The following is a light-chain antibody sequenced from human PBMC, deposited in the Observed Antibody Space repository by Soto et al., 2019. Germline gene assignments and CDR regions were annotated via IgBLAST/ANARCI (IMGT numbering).Light chain of an antibody. V-gene: IGLV1-40*01. Sequence: QPVLTQPPSVSGAPGQRVTISCTGSSSNIGAGYDVHWYQQLPGTAPKLLIFGNDNRPSGVPDRFSGSKSGTSASLAITGLQAADEADYYCQSYDNSLRAVLFGGGTKLTVL. CDR3: QSYDNSLRAVL. CDR1: SSNIGAGYD. CDR2: GND. J-gene: IGLJ2*01.